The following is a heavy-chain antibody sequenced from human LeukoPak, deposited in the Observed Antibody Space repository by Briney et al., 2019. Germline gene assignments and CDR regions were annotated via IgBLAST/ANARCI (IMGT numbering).Heavy chain of an antibody. J-gene: IGHJ4*02. CDR2: ISAYNGNT. CDR3: ARDVVRGYCSSTSCYNFDY. Sequence: APVKVSCKASGYTFTSYGISWVRQAPGQGLEWMGWISAYNGNTNYAQKLRGRVTMTTDTSTSTAYMELRSLRSDDTAVYYCARDVVRGYCSSTSCYNFDYWGQGTLVTVSS. CDR1: GYTFTSYG. V-gene: IGHV1-18*01. D-gene: IGHD2-2*02.